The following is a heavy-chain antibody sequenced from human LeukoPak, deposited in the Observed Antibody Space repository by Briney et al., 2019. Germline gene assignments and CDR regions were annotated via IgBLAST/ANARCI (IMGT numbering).Heavy chain of an antibody. V-gene: IGHV4-39*07. CDR2: THYSGNT. CDR3: ARDLAGVGATAGIFDY. D-gene: IGHD1-26*01. J-gene: IGHJ4*02. CDR1: GDSVSSTNYY. Sequence: SETLSLTCVVSGDSVSSTNYYWGWIRQPPGKGLEWIGTTHYSGNTYYNPSLKSRVTISLDTSKNQFSLKLSSVTAADTAVYYCARDLAGVGATAGIFDYWGQGTLVTVSS.